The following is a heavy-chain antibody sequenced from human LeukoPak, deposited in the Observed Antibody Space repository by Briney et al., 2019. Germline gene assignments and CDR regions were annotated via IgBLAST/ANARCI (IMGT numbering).Heavy chain of an antibody. Sequence: GGSLRLSCAASGFTFTEYWMTWVRQAPGMGLEWVANINPDGTTKFYADSVKGRFTNPRSNTKNSLFLQVNSRRAEDTAVYYFATTRDAAMETGGQGTLVTVSS. V-gene: IGHV3-7*01. J-gene: IGHJ4*02. CDR2: INPDGTTK. CDR1: GFTFTEYW. D-gene: IGHD5-18*01. CDR3: ATTRDAAMET.